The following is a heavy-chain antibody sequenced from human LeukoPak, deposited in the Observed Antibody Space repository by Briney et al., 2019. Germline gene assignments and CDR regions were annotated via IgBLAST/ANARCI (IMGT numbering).Heavy chain of an antibody. V-gene: IGHV1-69*17. CDR3: ARSQAVAGTHPYYFDY. Sequence: PVKVSCTASGGTFISYAIRSVGQAPGHGVEWMGGIIPIFGIANYAQKFQGRVTITADKSTSTAYMELSSLRSEDTAVYYCARSQAVAGTHPYYFDYWGQGTLVTVSS. J-gene: IGHJ4*02. CDR1: GGTFISYA. CDR2: IIPIFGIA. D-gene: IGHD6-19*01.